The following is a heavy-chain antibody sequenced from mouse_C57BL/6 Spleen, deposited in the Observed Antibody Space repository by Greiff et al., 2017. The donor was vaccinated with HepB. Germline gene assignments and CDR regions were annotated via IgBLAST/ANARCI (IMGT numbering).Heavy chain of an antibody. CDR3: ARRDYYGSTGGFDG. V-gene: IGHV1-76*01. D-gene: IGHD1-1*01. CDR1: GYTFTDYY. Sequence: QVQLQQSGAELVRPGASVKLSCKASGYTFTDYYINWVKQRPGQGLEWIARIYPGSGNTYYNEKFKGKATLTAEKSSSTAYMQLSSLTSEESAVYCCARRDYYGSTGGFDGWGTGTTVTVTS. CDR2: IYPGSGNT. J-gene: IGHJ1*03.